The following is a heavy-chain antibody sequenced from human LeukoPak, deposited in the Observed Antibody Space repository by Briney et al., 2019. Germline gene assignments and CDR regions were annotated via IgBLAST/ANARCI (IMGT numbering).Heavy chain of an antibody. CDR3: ARVFHTISYYYYYYYMDV. V-gene: IGHV4-39*01. CDR2: IYYSGST. CDR1: GGSISSSSYY. J-gene: IGHJ6*03. Sequence: PSETLSLTCTVSGGSISSSSYYWGWIRQPPGKGLEWIGSIYYSGSTYYNPSLKSRVTISVDTSKNQFSLKLSSVTAADTAVYYCARVFHTISYYYYYYYMDVWGKGTTVTVSS. D-gene: IGHD6-6*01.